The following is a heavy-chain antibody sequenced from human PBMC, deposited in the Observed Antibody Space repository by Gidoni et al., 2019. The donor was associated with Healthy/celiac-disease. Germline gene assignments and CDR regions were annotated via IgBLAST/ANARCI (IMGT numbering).Heavy chain of an antibody. V-gene: IGHV4-34*01. J-gene: IGHJ4*02. Sequence: QVQLQQWGAGLLKPSETLSLTCAVYGGSFSGYYWSCIRQPPGKGLEWIGENNHSGSTNYNPSLKSRVTIAVDTSKNQFSLKLSSVTAADTAVYYCASIRGYSSSWYGGSYYFDYWGQGTLVTVSS. CDR3: ASIRGYSSSWYGGSYYFDY. D-gene: IGHD6-13*01. CDR2: NNHSGST. CDR1: GGSFSGYY.